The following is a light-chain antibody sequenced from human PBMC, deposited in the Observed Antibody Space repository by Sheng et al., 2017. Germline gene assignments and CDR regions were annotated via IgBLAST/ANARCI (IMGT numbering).Light chain of an antibody. J-gene: IGLJ1*01. V-gene: IGLV3-19*01. CDR2: GKN. CDR1: SLRSYY. CDR3: QSYDSSLSGLYV. Sequence: SSELTQDPAVSVALGQAVRITCQGDSLRSYYASWYQQKPGQAPVLVIYGKNNRPSGIPDRFSGSSSGNTASLTITGAQAEDEADYYCQSYDSSLSGLYVFGTGTKVTVL.